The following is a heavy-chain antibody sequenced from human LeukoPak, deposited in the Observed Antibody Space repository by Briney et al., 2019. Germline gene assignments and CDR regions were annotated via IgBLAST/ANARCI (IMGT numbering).Heavy chain of an antibody. J-gene: IGHJ4*02. CDR2: IYYSGST. CDR3: ARRAFSSGYYYFDY. CDR1: GGSISSYY. D-gene: IGHD3-22*01. V-gene: IGHV4-59*08. Sequence: PSEILSLTCTVSGGSISSYYWSWIRQPPGKGLEWIGYIYYSGSTNYNPSLKSRVTISVDTSKNQFSLKLSSVTAADTAVYYCARRAFSSGYYYFDYWGQGTLVTVS.